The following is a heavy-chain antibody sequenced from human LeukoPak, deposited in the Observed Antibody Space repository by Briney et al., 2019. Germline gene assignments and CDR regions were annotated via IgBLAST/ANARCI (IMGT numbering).Heavy chain of an antibody. CDR1: GFTFSSHS. CDR2: ISSSSSYI. D-gene: IGHD1-1*01. J-gene: IGHJ3*02. Sequence: GGSLRLSCAASGFTFSSHSMNWVRQAPGKGLEWVSSISSSSSYIYYADSVRGRFTISRDNAKNSLYLQMNSLRAEDTAMYYCARRTTSAFDIWGQGTMVTVSS. CDR3: ARRTTSAFDI. V-gene: IGHV3-21*01.